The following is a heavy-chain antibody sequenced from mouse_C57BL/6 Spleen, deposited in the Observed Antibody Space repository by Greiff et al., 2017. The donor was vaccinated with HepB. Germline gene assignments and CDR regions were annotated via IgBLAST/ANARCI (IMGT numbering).Heavy chain of an antibody. J-gene: IGHJ1*03. V-gene: IGHV1-82*01. Sequence: VKLVDSGPELVKPGASVKISCKASGYAFSSSWMNWVKQRPGKGLEWIGRIYPGDGDTNYNGKFKGKATLTADKSSSTAYMQLSSLTSEDSAVYFCANDYGSSGWYFDVWGTGTTVTVSS. D-gene: IGHD1-1*01. CDR1: GYAFSSSW. CDR2: IYPGDGDT. CDR3: ANDYGSSGWYFDV.